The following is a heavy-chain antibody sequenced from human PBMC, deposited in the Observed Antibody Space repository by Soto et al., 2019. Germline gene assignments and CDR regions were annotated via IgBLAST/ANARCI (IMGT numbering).Heavy chain of an antibody. J-gene: IGHJ3*02. CDR2: ISFGSTYI. D-gene: IGHD4-17*01. CDR1: GFTFSSYS. CDR3: ARDPVTVTTSGDAFDI. Sequence: EVQLVESGGGLVQPGGSLRLSCAASGFTFSSYSMNWVRQAPGKGLEWVSYISFGSTYILYADSVKGRFTISRDDAKNSLSLQLNSLRAEDTAVYYCARDPVTVTTSGDAFDIWGQGTLVTVSS. V-gene: IGHV3-21*05.